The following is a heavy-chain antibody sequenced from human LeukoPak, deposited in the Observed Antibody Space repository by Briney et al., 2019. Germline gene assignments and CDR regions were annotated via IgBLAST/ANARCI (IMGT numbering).Heavy chain of an antibody. CDR2: ISSSSSTI. D-gene: IGHD2-2*01. J-gene: IGHJ4*02. CDR3: ARGYCSSTSCYEYY. Sequence: GGSLRLSCAASGFTFSSYSMNWVRQAPGKGLEWVSYISSSSSTIYYADSVKGRFTISRDNAKNSLYLQMNSLRAEDTAVYYCARGYCSSTSCYEYYWGQGTLVTVSS. V-gene: IGHV3-48*04. CDR1: GFTFSSYS.